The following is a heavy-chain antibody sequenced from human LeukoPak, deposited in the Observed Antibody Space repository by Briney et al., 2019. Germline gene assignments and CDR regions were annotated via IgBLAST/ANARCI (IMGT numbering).Heavy chain of an antibody. CDR3: ARHKVAYFDL. Sequence: ASVKVSCKASGYTFTSSDINWFRQAPGQGPEWVGWINPNSSKTGSTQKFQGRVTISRDTSISTAYMELSSLRSEDTAVYYCARHKVAYFDLWGRGTLVTVSS. J-gene: IGHJ2*01. V-gene: IGHV1-8*03. D-gene: IGHD5-12*01. CDR1: GYTFTSSD. CDR2: INPNSSKT.